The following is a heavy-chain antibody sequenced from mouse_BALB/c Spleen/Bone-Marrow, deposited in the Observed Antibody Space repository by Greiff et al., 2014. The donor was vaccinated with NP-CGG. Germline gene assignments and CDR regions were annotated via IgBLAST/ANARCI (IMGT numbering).Heavy chain of an antibody. CDR2: INSNGGST. CDR1: GFTFSSYG. D-gene: IGHD1-1*01. CDR3: ARDYYGSSDY. V-gene: IGHV5-6-3*01. J-gene: IGHJ2*01. Sequence: EVKLVESGGGLVQPGGSLKLSCAASGFTFSSYGMSWVRQTPDKSLELVGTINSNGGSTYYPESLKGRFTISRDNATNTLYLQMSSLKSEDTARYYGARDYYGSSDYWGQGTTLTVSS.